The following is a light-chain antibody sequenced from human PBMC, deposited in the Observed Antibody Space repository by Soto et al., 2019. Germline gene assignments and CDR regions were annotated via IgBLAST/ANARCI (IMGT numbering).Light chain of an antibody. V-gene: IGKV2-28*01. CDR2: LGS. J-gene: IGKJ2*01. CDR3: MQALQTPRT. Sequence: DIVMTQSPLSLPVTPGEPASISCRSSQSLLYSNGYNYLDWYLQKPGQSPQLLIYLGSNRASGVPDRFSGSGSGTDFTLTISRVEAEDVGVDYCMQALQTPRTFGQGTKLEIK. CDR1: QSLLYSNGYNY.